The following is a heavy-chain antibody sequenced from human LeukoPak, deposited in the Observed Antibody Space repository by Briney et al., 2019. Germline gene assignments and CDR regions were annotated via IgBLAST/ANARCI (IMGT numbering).Heavy chain of an antibody. CDR3: ARSGHSSAFDI. J-gene: IGHJ3*02. CDR1: GFTFSSYG. V-gene: IGHV3-30*03. CDR2: ISCDGSNK. Sequence: GGSLRLSCAASGFTFSSYGMHWVRQAPGKGLEWVAVISCDGSNKYYADSVKGRFTISRDNSKNTLYLQMNSLRAEDTAVYYCARSGHSSAFDIWGQGTMVTVSS. D-gene: IGHD2-15*01.